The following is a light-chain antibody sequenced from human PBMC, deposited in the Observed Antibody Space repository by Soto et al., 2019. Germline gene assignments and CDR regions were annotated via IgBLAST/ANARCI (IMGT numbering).Light chain of an antibody. J-gene: IGKJ5*01. CDR1: QDINIY. Sequence: DIKMTQSPSSLSASVGDRVTITCQASQDINIYLNWYQQKPGQAPKLLIYDASGLEVGVPSRFSGSGSGTHFTVTSSGLQPEDIATYYCQQFGDLTFIVGQGTRLEI. CDR3: QQFGDLTFI. CDR2: DAS. V-gene: IGKV1-33*01.